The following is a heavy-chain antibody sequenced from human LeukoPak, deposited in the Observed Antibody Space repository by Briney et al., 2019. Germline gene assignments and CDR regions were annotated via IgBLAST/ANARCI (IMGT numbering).Heavy chain of an antibody. Sequence: GGSLRLSCAASGFTVNSNYMTWVRQAPGKGLEWVSVIYSGGSTHYADSVKGRFTISRDKSKDTLYLQLSGLRAEDTAIYYCGKEFSSGWFFWGQGTLVSVSS. D-gene: IGHD6-13*01. V-gene: IGHV3-66*01. CDR2: IYSGGST. CDR1: GFTVNSNY. CDR3: GKEFSSGWFF. J-gene: IGHJ4*02.